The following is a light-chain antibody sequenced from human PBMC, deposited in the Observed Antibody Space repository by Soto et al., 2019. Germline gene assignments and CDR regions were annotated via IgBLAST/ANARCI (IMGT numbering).Light chain of an antibody. CDR3: QQYGSPPYT. V-gene: IGKV3-20*01. CDR2: GAS. CDR1: QSVSRNF. J-gene: IGKJ2*01. Sequence: EIVLTQSPGTLSLSPGERATLSCRASQSVSRNFLAWYQQKPGQAPRLLIYGASSRATGIPDRFSGSGSGTDFTLTISILEPEDFAVYYCQQYGSPPYTFGQGTKLEIK.